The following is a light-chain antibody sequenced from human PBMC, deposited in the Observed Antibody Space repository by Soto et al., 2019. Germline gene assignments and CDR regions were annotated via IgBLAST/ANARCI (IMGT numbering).Light chain of an antibody. CDR2: RAS. V-gene: IGKV1-5*03. Sequence: DIQMTQSPSTLSASIGDRVTVTCRASQSIGTWLAWYKQKPGKAPKLLIYRASSLESGVPSRFSGSGSGAECTLTIITLQPDESATYFCQQYDDSSPTFGQGTKLEIK. CDR1: QSIGTW. J-gene: IGKJ2*01. CDR3: QQYDDSSPT.